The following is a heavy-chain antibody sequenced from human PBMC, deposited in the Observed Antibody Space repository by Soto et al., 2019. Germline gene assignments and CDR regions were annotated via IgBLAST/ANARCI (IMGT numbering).Heavy chain of an antibody. J-gene: IGHJ6*02. CDR3: ARRQRRTYYYYGMDV. CDR1: GYTFTSYG. V-gene: IGHV1-18*01. CDR2: ISAYNGNT. Sequence: GASVKVSCKASGYTFTSYGTSWVRQAPGQGLEWMGWISAYNGNTNYAQKLQGRVTMTTDTSTSTAYMELRSLRSDDTAMYYCARRQRRTYYYYGMDVWGQGTTVTVSS.